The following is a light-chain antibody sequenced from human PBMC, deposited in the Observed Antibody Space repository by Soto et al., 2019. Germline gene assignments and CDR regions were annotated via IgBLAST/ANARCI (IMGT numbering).Light chain of an antibody. CDR1: SPNIGAGHD. Sequence: HSVLTQPPSVSGAPGQRVTISCIGSSPNIGAGHDVHWYQQIPGDAPKLLISGDGNRPSGVPGRFSGSKSGTSASLAIAGLQAEDEADYYCQAYDSSLGGWVFGGGTKLTVL. V-gene: IGLV1-40*01. CDR2: GDG. J-gene: IGLJ3*02. CDR3: QAYDSSLGGWV.